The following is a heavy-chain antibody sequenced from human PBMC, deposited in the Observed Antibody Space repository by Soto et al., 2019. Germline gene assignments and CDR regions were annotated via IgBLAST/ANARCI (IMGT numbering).Heavy chain of an antibody. CDR2: IIPIFGTA. CDR3: ARANYYDSSGYSPPGFDP. D-gene: IGHD3-22*01. CDR1: GGTFSSYA. J-gene: IGHJ5*02. V-gene: IGHV1-69*13. Sequence: ASVKVSCKASGGTFSSYAISWVRQAPGQGLEWMGGIIPIFGTANYAQKFQGRVTITADESTSTAYMELSSLRSEDTAVYYCARANYYDSSGYSPPGFDPWGQGTLVTVSS.